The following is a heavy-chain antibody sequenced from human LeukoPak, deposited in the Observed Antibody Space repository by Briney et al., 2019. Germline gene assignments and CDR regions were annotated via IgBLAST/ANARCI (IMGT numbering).Heavy chain of an antibody. Sequence: GGSLRLSCAACGFTFSSHSMNWVRQAPGKGLEGVSYISSSSSTIYYADSVKGRFTISRDNAKNSLYLQMNSLRAEDTAVYYCARGAYYYEDWGQGTLVTVSS. J-gene: IGHJ4*02. CDR1: GFTFSSHS. D-gene: IGHD3-22*01. V-gene: IGHV3-48*01. CDR2: ISSSSSTI. CDR3: ARGAYYYED.